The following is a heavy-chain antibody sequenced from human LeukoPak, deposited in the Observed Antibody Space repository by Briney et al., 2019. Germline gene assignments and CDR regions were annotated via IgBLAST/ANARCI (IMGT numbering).Heavy chain of an antibody. CDR1: GDSITSNNYY. J-gene: IGHJ3*02. D-gene: IGHD6-13*01. Sequence: ETLSLTCTVSGDSITSNNYYCRWIRQAPGKGLEWVSAMSGSGGSTYYADSVKGRFTISRDNSKNTLYLQMNSLRAEDTAVYYCAKDAFPGYIAAAGIDAFDIWGQGTMVTVSS. CDR3: AKDAFPGYIAAAGIDAFDI. V-gene: IGHV3-23*01. CDR2: MSGSGGST.